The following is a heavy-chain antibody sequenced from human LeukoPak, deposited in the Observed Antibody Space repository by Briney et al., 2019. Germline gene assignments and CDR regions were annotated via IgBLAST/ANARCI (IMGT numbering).Heavy chain of an antibody. J-gene: IGHJ4*02. CDR3: ARAYSSSPYYFDY. Sequence: SETLSLTCTVSGGSISSYYWSWIRQPPGKGLEWIGYIYYSGSTNYNPSLKSRATISVDTSKNQFSLKLSSVTAADTAVYYCARAYSSSPYYFDYWGQGTLVTVSS. D-gene: IGHD6-6*01. CDR2: IYYSGST. CDR1: GGSISSYY. V-gene: IGHV4-59*01.